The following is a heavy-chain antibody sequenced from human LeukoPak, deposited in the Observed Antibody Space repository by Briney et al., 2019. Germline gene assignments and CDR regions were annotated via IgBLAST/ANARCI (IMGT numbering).Heavy chain of an antibody. Sequence: SETLSLTCTVSGVSMSSSTYYWGWIRQPPGKGLEWIGTLSNSGSTYYNPSLKSRVTISVDTSKNQFSLKLSSVTAADTAVYYCAGLRYYYGSGSYYTLTPFDYWGQGTLVTVSS. D-gene: IGHD3-10*01. CDR2: LSNSGST. CDR1: GVSMSSSTYY. V-gene: IGHV4-39*07. J-gene: IGHJ4*02. CDR3: AGLRYYYGSGSYYTLTPFDY.